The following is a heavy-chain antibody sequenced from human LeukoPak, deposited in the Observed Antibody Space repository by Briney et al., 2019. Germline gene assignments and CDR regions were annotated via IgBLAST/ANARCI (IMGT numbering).Heavy chain of an antibody. CDR1: GFTFSSYS. V-gene: IGHV3-30*18. Sequence: GGSLRLSCAASGFTFSSYSMNWVRQAPGKGLEWVALVSNDGSNKNYADSVKGRFTISRDNSKNTLYLQMNSLTAEDTALYYCAKADCSSAHCYTVDYWGQGTLVTVSS. D-gene: IGHD2-2*01. CDR3: AKADCSSAHCYTVDY. J-gene: IGHJ4*02. CDR2: VSNDGSNK.